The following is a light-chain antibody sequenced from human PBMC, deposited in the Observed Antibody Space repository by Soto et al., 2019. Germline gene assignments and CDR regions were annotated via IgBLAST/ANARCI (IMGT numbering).Light chain of an antibody. CDR3: QQYGTSPRT. V-gene: IGKV3-20*01. CDR1: QSVRSSY. Sequence: EIVLTQSPGTLSLSPGERATLSCRASQSVRSSYLAWYQQKLGQAPRLLIYGVSNRPTGIPDRFSVSGSGTDFTLTISRLESEDFAVYYGQQYGTSPRTFGQGTKVEIK. CDR2: GVS. J-gene: IGKJ1*01.